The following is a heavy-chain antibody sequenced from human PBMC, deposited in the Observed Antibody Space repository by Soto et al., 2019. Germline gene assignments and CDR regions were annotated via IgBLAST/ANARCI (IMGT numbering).Heavy chain of an antibody. J-gene: IGHJ4*02. V-gene: IGHV1-8*01. CDR3: AGAGYSSTSYYFDY. CDR1: GYTFTSYD. D-gene: IGHD6-19*01. CDR2: MNPNSGNT. Sequence: ASVKVSCKASGYTFTSYDINWVRQATGQGLEWMGWMNPNSGNTGHAQKFQGRVTMTRNTSISTAYMELSSLRSEDTAVYYCAGAGYSSTSYYFDYWGQETLVTVSS.